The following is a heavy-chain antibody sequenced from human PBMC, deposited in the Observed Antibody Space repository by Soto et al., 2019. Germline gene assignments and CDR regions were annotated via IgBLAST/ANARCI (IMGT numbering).Heavy chain of an antibody. CDR3: AHWGEGYYDNSGYYSTGYFFDY. CDR1: GFSLSTGGVG. CDR2: IYWDDDK. V-gene: IGHV2-5*02. J-gene: IGHJ4*02. D-gene: IGHD3-22*01. Sequence: SGPTLVNPTQTLTLTCTFSGFSLSTGGVGVDWIRQPPGKALEWLALIYWDDDKRYSPSLKSRLTITKDTSKNQVVLTMTNMDPVDTATYYCAHWGEGYYDNSGYYSTGYFFDYWGQGTLVTV.